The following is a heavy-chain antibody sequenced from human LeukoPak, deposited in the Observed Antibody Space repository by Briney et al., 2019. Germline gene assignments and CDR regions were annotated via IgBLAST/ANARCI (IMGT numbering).Heavy chain of an antibody. Sequence: AGGSLRLSCAASGFTFSSYAMHWVRQAPGKGLEWVAVISYDGSNKYYADSVKGRFTISRDNSKNTLYLQMNSLRAEDTAVYYCARDLYSSSSGYFQHWGQGTLVTVSS. CDR2: ISYDGSNK. J-gene: IGHJ1*01. D-gene: IGHD6-13*01. V-gene: IGHV3-30-3*01. CDR3: ARDLYSSSSGYFQH. CDR1: GFTFSSYA.